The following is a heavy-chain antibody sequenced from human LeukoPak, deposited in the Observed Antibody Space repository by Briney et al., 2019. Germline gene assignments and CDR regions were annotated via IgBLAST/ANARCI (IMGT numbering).Heavy chain of an antibody. CDR1: GYTFTSYG. CDR2: ISAYNGNT. V-gene: IGHV1-18*01. CDR3: ARSASFRYYDFWSGYYEPYYFDY. D-gene: IGHD3-3*01. J-gene: IGHJ4*02. Sequence: ASVKVSCKASGYTFTSYGISWVRQAPGQGLEWMGWISAYNGNTNYAQKLQGRVTMTTDTSTSTAYMELRSLRSDDTAVYYCARSASFRYYDFWSGYYEPYYFDYWGQGTLFTVSS.